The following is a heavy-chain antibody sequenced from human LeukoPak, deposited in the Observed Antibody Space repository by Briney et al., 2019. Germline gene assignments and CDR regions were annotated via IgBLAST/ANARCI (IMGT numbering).Heavy chain of an antibody. D-gene: IGHD2-2*01. J-gene: IGHJ4*02. V-gene: IGHV3-33*02. CDR2: IWYDGSNK. CDR3: ARHWARYCSSTSCSYFDY. CDR1: GFTFSSYG. Sequence: GRSLRLSCAAPGFTFSSYGMYRVREAPGKGLEWGAVIWYDGSNKYYADTAKGRFTISTDNSTNTPCLQKYRLRAEDTAVYCCARHWARYCSSTSCSYFDYWVQGTLVSVSS.